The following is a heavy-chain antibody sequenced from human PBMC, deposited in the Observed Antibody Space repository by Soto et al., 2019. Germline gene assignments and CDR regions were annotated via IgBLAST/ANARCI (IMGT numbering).Heavy chain of an antibody. CDR2: IYHSGST. V-gene: IGHV4-4*02. Sequence: VFGGYSISLSWRRIVRKNPGKGLEWIGEIYHSGSTNYNPSLKSRVTISVDKSKNQFSLKLSSVTAADTAVYYCASDRTIFGVVYGMDVWGQGTTVTVSS. CDR1: GGYSISLSW. CDR3: ASDRTIFGVVYGMDV. D-gene: IGHD3-3*01. J-gene: IGHJ6*02.